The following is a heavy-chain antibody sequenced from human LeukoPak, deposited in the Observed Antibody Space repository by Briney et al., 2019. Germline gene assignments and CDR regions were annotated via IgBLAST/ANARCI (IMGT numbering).Heavy chain of an antibody. Sequence: SVKVSCKASGGTFSSYAISWVRQAPGQGLEWMGGIIPIFGTANYAQKFQGRVTITADKSTSTAYMELSSLRSEDTAVYYCATNNLENSSGWSDDPGAVDIWGQGTMVTVSS. CDR2: IIPIFGTA. J-gene: IGHJ3*02. CDR3: ATNNLENSSGWSDDPGAVDI. CDR1: GGTFSSYA. V-gene: IGHV1-69*06. D-gene: IGHD6-19*01.